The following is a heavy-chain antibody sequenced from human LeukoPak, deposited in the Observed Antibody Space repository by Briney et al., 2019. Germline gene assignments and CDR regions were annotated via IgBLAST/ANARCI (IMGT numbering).Heavy chain of an antibody. CDR3: ARASKRGGDCYSFDY. V-gene: IGHV1-2*02. J-gene: IGHJ4*02. Sequence: GASVKVSCKASGYTFTGYYMHWVRQAPGQGLDWMGWINLNSGGTNYAQKFQGRVTMTRDTSISTAYMELSRLRSDDTAVYYCARASKRGGDCYSFDYWGQGTLVTVSS. D-gene: IGHD2-21*02. CDR2: INLNSGGT. CDR1: GYTFTGYY.